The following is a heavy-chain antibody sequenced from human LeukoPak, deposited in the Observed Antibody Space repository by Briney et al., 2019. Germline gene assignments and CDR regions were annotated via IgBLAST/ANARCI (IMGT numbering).Heavy chain of an antibody. CDR1: GYRFTSFW. J-gene: IGHJ4*02. Sequence: GESLKIPRKGPGYRFTSFWNGRVRQIPGKGLEWIGIIYSGDSDTIYSPSCEGQVTISADKSISTAYLQWSSLKASDTAMYYCARARVGCSGGSCYSAYFDYWGQGTLVTVSS. CDR2: IYSGDSDT. V-gene: IGHV5-51*01. D-gene: IGHD2-15*01. CDR3: ARARVGCSGGSCYSAYFDY.